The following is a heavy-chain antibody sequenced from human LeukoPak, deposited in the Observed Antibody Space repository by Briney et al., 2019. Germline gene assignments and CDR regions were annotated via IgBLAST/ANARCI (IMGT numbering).Heavy chain of an antibody. CDR1: GFTFGDYA. CDR3: ARSGGDCYDY. J-gene: IGHJ4*02. Sequence: EGPLRLSCTASGFTFGDYAMNWVRQAPGKGLEWVSSISSSSSYIYYADSVKGRFTISRDKAKNSLYLQMNSLRAEDTAVYYCARSGGDCYDYWGQGTLVTVSS. D-gene: IGHD2-15*01. CDR2: ISSSSSYI. V-gene: IGHV3-21*01.